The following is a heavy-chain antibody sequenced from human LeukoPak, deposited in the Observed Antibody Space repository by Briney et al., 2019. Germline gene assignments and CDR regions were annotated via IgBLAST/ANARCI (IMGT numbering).Heavy chain of an antibody. CDR3: ARDSPWFGEYYMDV. CDR1: GFTVSSNY. V-gene: IGHV3-53*04. CDR2: IYSGGST. J-gene: IGHJ6*02. D-gene: IGHD3-10*01. Sequence: GGSLRLSCAASGFTVSSNYMSWVRQAPGKGLEWVSVIYSGGSTYYADSVKGRFTISRHDSKNTLYLQMNSLRAEDTAVYYCARDSPWFGEYYMDVWGQGTTVTVSS.